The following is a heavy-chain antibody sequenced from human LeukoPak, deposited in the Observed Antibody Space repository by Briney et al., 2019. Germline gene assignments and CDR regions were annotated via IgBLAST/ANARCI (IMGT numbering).Heavy chain of an antibody. D-gene: IGHD3-16*01. Sequence: GGSLRLSCVPSGFTFSSYWMNWVRQAPGKGLEWVAIIKPDGSEKFYADSVRGRFTISRDNAKNSLYLQVNSLGAEDTAVYYCGRAFPPLRTSSAGDLWGQGTLVTVSS. CDR3: GRAFPPLRTSSAGDL. J-gene: IGHJ4*02. V-gene: IGHV3-7*01. CDR1: GFTFSSYW. CDR2: IKPDGSEK.